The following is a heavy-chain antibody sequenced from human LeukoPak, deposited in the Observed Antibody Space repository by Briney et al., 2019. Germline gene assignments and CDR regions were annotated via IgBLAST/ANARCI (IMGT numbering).Heavy chain of an antibody. Sequence: ASVKVSCKASGYTFTGYYMHWVRQPPGQGLEWMGWINPNCGGTNYAQKFQGRVTMARDTSISTAYMELSRLRSDDTAVYYCAVDEFDRFDYWGQGTLVTVSS. J-gene: IGHJ4*02. D-gene: IGHD3-10*01. CDR3: AVDEFDRFDY. V-gene: IGHV1-2*02. CDR1: GYTFTGYY. CDR2: INPNCGGT.